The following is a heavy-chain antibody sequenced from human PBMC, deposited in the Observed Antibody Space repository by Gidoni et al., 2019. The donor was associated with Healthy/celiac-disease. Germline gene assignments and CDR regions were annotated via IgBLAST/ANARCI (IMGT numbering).Heavy chain of an antibody. CDR1: GGTFSSYT. Sequence: QVQLVQSGAEVKKPGPSVKVSCKASGGTFSSYTISWVRQAPGQGLEWMGRIIPILGIANYAQKFQGRVTITADKSTSTAYMGLSSLRSEDTAVYYCASSSAVAGTSFDYWGQGALVTVSS. D-gene: IGHD6-19*01. CDR2: IIPILGIA. J-gene: IGHJ4*02. CDR3: ASSSAVAGTSFDY. V-gene: IGHV1-69*02.